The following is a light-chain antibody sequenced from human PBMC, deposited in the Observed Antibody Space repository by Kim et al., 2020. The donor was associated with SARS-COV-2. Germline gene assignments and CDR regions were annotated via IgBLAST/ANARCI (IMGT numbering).Light chain of an antibody. Sequence: GQSLTISCTGTSSYVGGYNYVSWYQRHPGKAPKLMIYDVSKRPSGVSNRFSGSKSGNTASLTISGLQAEDEADYYCSSYTSSSTWVFGGGTQLTVL. CDR1: SSYVGGYNY. J-gene: IGLJ3*02. V-gene: IGLV2-14*04. CDR2: DVS. CDR3: SSYTSSSTWV.